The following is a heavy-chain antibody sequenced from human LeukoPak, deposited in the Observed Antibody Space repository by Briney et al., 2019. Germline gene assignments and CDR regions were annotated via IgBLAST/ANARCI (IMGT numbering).Heavy chain of an antibody. J-gene: IGHJ3*02. V-gene: IGHV4-39*01. CDR2: IYYSGST. CDR1: GGSISSSSYY. D-gene: IGHD3-22*01. Sequence: PSETLSLTCTVSGGSISSSSYYWGWIRQPPGKGLEWIGSIYYSGSTYYNPSLKSRVTTSVDTSKNQFSLKLSSVTAADTAVYYCARGRERGDSSGYYYEGDAFDIWGQGTMVTVSS. CDR3: ARGRERGDSSGYYYEGDAFDI.